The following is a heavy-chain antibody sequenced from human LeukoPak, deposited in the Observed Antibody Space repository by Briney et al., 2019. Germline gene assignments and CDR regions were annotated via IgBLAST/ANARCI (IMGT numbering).Heavy chain of an antibody. V-gene: IGHV4-4*02. D-gene: IGHD5-18*01. J-gene: IGHJ4*02. CDR3: SVKQRGYSYGAKKSAVDY. CDR2: IYHSGST. CDR1: GGSISSSNW. Sequence: ETSETLSLTCAVSGGSISSSNWWNWVRQPPGKGLAWIGQIYHSGSTNYNPSLKSRVTISVDTSKNQFSLKLSSVTAADTAVYYCSVKQRGYSYGAKKSAVDYWGQGTLVTVSS.